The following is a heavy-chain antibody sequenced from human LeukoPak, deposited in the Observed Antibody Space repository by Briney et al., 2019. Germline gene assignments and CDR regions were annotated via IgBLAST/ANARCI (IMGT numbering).Heavy chain of an antibody. CDR3: ARAEGGSGYNLDY. J-gene: IGHJ4*02. D-gene: IGHD5-12*01. CDR2: IYQTGGT. Sequence: SETLSLTCTVSGYSISAGYYWGWIRQPPGKGLEWIGSIYQTGGTYYNPSLKSRVTISVDTSKNQFSLRLNSVTAADTALYYCARAEGGSGYNLDYWGQGTLVTVSS. V-gene: IGHV4-38-2*02. CDR1: GYSISAGYY.